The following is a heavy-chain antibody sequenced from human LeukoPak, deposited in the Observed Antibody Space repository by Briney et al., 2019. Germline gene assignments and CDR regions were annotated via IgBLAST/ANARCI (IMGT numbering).Heavy chain of an antibody. CDR2: IYYSGST. J-gene: IGHJ6*02. CDR1: GGSFSGYY. CDR3: ARDPDYYGSGSYGMDV. Sequence: PSETLSLTCAVYGGSFSGYYWSWLRQPPGKGLEWIGYIYYSGSTYYNPSLKSRVTISVDTSKNQFSLKLSSVTAADTAVYYCARDPDYYGSGSYGMDVWGQGTTVTVSS. V-gene: IGHV4-30-4*01. D-gene: IGHD3-10*01.